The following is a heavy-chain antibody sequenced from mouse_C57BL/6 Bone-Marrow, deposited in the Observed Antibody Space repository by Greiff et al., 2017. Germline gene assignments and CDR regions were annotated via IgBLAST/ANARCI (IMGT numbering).Heavy chain of an antibody. V-gene: IGHV1-53*01. Sequence: QVQLQQPGTERVKPGASVKLSCKASGYTFTSYWMHWVKQRPGQGLEWIGNINPSNGGTNYNEKFKSKATLTVDKSSSTAYMQLSSLTSEDSAVYYCAREGSPRALFAYWGQGTLVTVSA. J-gene: IGHJ3*01. D-gene: IGHD3-1*01. CDR1: GYTFTSYW. CDR2: INPSNGGT. CDR3: AREGSPRALFAY.